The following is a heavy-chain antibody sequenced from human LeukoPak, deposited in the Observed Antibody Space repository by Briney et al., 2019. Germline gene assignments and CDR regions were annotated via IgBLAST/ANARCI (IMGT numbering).Heavy chain of an antibody. CDR1: GYTFTSYD. CDR2: MNPNSGNT. V-gene: IGHV1-8*03. J-gene: IGHJ6*03. CDR3: ARGRYCSSTSCLHYYYYYMDV. Sequence: ASVKVSCKASGYTFTSYDINWVRQATGQGLEWMGWMNPNSGNTGYAQKFQGRVTITRNASISTAYMELSSLRSEDTAVYYCARGRYCSSTSCLHYYYYYMDVWGKGTTVTVSS. D-gene: IGHD2-2*01.